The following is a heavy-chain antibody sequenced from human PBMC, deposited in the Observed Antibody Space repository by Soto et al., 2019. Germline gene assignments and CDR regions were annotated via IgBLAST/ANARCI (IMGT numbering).Heavy chain of an antibody. V-gene: IGHV4-31*03. CDR1: GGSISSGGYY. J-gene: IGHJ4*02. CDR2: IYYSGST. D-gene: IGHD4-17*01. Sequence: SETLSLTCPVSGGSISSGGYYWSWIRQHPGKGLEWIGYIYYSGSTYYNPSLKSRVTISVDTSKNQFSLKLSSVTAADTAVYYCARGQTTVTTLDYWGQGTLVTVSS. CDR3: ARGQTTVTTLDY.